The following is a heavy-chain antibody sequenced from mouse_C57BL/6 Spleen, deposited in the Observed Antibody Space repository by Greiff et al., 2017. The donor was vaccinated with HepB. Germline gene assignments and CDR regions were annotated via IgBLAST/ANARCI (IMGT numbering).Heavy chain of an antibody. D-gene: IGHD2-2*01. J-gene: IGHJ3*01. V-gene: IGHV1-69*01. CDR2: IDPSDSYT. CDR3: ARGRTMVTSWFAY. Sequence: HVQLQQPGAELVMPGASVKLSCKASGYTFTSYWMHWVKQRPGQGLEWIGEIDPSDSYTNYNQKFKGKSTLTVDKSSSTAYMQLSSLTSEDSAVYYCARGRTMVTSWFAYWGQGTLVTVSA. CDR1: GYTFTSYW.